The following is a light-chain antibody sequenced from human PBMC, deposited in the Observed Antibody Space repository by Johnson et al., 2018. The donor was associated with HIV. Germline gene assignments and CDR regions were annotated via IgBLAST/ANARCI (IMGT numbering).Light chain of an antibody. CDR1: SSNIGNNY. CDR3: GTWDSSLSARYV. V-gene: IGLV1-51*02. CDR2: ENN. J-gene: IGLJ1*01. Sequence: LTQPPSVSAAPGQKVTISCSGSSSNIGNNYVSWYQQLPGTAPKLLIYENNKRPSGIPDRFSGSKSGTSATLGITGLQTGAEADYYCGTWDSSLSARYVFGTGTKVTVL.